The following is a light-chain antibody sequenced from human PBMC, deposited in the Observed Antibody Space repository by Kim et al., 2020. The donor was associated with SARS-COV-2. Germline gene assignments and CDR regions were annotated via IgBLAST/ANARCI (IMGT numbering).Light chain of an antibody. J-gene: IGKJ1*01. CDR2: ATS. V-gene: IGKV1-27*01. Sequence: ASVGDRVTITCRASQGISNYLAWYQQKPGKVPKLLIYATSTLQSGVPSRFSGSGSGTDFTLTISSLQPEDVATYYCQKYNSAPRTFGQGTKVDIK. CDR1: QGISNY. CDR3: QKYNSAPRT.